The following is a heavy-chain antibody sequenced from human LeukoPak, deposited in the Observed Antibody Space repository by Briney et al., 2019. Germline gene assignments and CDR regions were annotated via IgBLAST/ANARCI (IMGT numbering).Heavy chain of an antibody. V-gene: IGHV4-38-2*01. Sequence: SETLSLTCAVSGYSISSGYYWGWIRQPPGKGLEWIGSFYHSGSTYYNPSLKSRVTISVDTSNNQFSLKLSSVTAADTAVYYCARTDGYRDAFDIWGQGTMVTVSS. CDR1: GYSISSGYY. J-gene: IGHJ3*02. D-gene: IGHD5-24*01. CDR2: FYHSGST. CDR3: ARTDGYRDAFDI.